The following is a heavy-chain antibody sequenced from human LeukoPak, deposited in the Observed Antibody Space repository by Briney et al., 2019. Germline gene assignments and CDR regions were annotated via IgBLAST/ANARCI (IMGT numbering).Heavy chain of an antibody. CDR3: ARGARAASNNWFDP. Sequence: PSETLSLTCTVSGYSISSGYYWGWIRQPPGKGLEWIANIYYSGDTYYNPSLKSRVTMSIDTSKNQFSLKLNSVTAADTALYYCARGARAASNNWFDPWGQGTLVIVSS. CDR2: IYYSGDT. V-gene: IGHV4-38-2*02. D-gene: IGHD2-15*01. J-gene: IGHJ5*02. CDR1: GYSISSGYY.